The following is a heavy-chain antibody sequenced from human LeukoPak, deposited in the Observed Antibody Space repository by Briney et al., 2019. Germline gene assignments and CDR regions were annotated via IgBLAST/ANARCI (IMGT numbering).Heavy chain of an antibody. J-gene: IGHJ2*01. V-gene: IGHV3-48*04. CDR1: GFTFSTYW. CDR3: ARDGAFTGPHWWFDL. D-gene: IGHD2-8*02. Sequence: GGSLRLSCAVSGFTFSTYWMSWVRQAPGKGLEWLSYITPSGFTVYSDSVQGRFTISRDSAKNSVYLQMNSLTAEDTAMYYCARDGAFTGPHWWFDLWGRGTLVTVSS. CDR2: ITPSGFTV.